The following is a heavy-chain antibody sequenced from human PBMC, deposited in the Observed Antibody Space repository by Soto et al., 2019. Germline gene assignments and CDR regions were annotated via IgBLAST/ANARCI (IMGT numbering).Heavy chain of an antibody. V-gene: IGHV1-46*01. Sequence: QVQLVQSGAEVKKPGASVRVSCKASGYTFTSYYIHWVLQAPGQGLEWLGIINPNGGSASYAQKFQGRVAVTRDTSTSTVYMEVNSLTSEDTAVYYCARDPNFSLTYPYYGMDVWGQGTTVTVSS. CDR3: ARDPNFSLTYPYYGMDV. CDR1: GYTFTSYY. J-gene: IGHJ6*02. CDR2: INPNGGSA.